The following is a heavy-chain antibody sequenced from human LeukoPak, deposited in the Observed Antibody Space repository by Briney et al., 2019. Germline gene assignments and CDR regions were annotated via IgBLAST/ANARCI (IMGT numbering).Heavy chain of an antibody. D-gene: IGHD1-26*01. CDR1: GFTFSNYW. CDR3: ARDGSYFFS. J-gene: IGHJ4*02. V-gene: IGHV3-7*05. Sequence: PGGSLRLSCAASGFTFSNYWMSWVRQAPGKGLQWVANIKEDGSEKYYVDSVKGRFTLSRDNAKNSLYLQMDSLRDEDTAVYYCARDGSYFFSWGQGTLATVSS. CDR2: IKEDGSEK.